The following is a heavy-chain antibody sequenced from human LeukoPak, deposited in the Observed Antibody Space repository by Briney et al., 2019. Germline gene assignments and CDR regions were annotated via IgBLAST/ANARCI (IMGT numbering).Heavy chain of an antibody. D-gene: IGHD6-13*01. V-gene: IGHV3-11*04. Sequence: GGSLRLSCAASGFTFSDYYMSWIRQAPGKGLEWVSYISSSGSTIYYADSVKGRFTISRDNAKNSLYLQMNSLRAEDTAVYYCARVAGHGEIAAALYYYYYYMDVWGKGTTVTVSS. CDR1: GFTFSDYY. J-gene: IGHJ6*03. CDR2: ISSSGSTI. CDR3: ARVAGHGEIAAALYYYYYYMDV.